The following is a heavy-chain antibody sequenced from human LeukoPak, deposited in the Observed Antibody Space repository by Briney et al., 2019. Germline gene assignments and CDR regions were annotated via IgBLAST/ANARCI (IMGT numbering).Heavy chain of an antibody. V-gene: IGHV3-53*01. J-gene: IGHJ3*02. CDR1: GFTVSSNY. Sequence: PGGSLRLSCAASGFTVSSNYMSWVRQAPGKGLEWVSLIYSGGNTYYADSVKGRFTISRDNSKNTLYLQMNNLRAEDTAVYYCARGNIGGAFDIWGQGTMVTVSS. D-gene: IGHD1/OR15-1a*01. CDR3: ARGNIGGAFDI. CDR2: IYSGGNT.